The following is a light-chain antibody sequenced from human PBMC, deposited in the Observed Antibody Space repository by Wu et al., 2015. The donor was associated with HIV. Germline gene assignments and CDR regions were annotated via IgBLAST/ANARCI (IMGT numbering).Light chain of an antibody. CDR2: GTS. Sequence: EIVMTQSPVILSVSPGERATLSCRASQSVNSKYLAWYQQRPGQAPRLLIFGTSNRATGIPDRFSGSGSGTDFTLTISRLGPEDFAVYSCQQYCSSPYTFGQGTNLEI. J-gene: IGKJ2*01. CDR3: QQYCSSPYT. V-gene: IGKV3-20*01. CDR1: QSVNSKY.